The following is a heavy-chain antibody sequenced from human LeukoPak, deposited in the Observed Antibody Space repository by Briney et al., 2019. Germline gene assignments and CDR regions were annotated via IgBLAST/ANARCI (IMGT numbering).Heavy chain of an antibody. Sequence: GESLKISCKGSGYDFTNYWIGWVRQMPGKGLELMGIIYPDDSDTIYRPSFQGQVNISDDESTNTAYLQWSSLKASDTAMYYCARRVGGVDAFDLWGQGTMVTVSS. D-gene: IGHD1-26*01. J-gene: IGHJ3*01. CDR3: ARRVGGVDAFDL. CDR2: IYPDDSDT. CDR1: GYDFTNYW. V-gene: IGHV5-51*01.